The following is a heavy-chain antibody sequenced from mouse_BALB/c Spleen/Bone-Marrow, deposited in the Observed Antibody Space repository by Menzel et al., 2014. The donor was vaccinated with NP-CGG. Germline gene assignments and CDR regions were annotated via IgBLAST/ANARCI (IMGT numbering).Heavy chain of an antibody. Sequence: QQPGAELVKPGASVKLSCTASGFNIKDTYMHWVKQRPEQGLEWIGRIDPANGNTKYDPKFQGKATITADTSSNTAYLQLSSLTSEDTAVYYCAVYDYEGFAYWGQGTLVTVSA. CDR3: AVYDYEGFAY. D-gene: IGHD2-4*01. CDR2: IDPANGNT. CDR1: GFNIKDTY. J-gene: IGHJ3*01. V-gene: IGHV14-3*02.